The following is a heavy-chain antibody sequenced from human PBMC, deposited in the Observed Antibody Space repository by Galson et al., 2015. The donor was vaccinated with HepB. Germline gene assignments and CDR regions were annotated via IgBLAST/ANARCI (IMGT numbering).Heavy chain of an antibody. J-gene: IGHJ4*02. Sequence: SVKVSCKASGGTFSSYAFNWVRQAPGQGLEWMGGALPVFDTPIYAQKFQDRVTIIADESTSTVYMEMNRLRSEDTAVYYCARDRHNYYDSRGYSGSFDIWGQGTLVTVSS. CDR3: ARDRHNYYDSRGYSGSFDI. CDR1: GGTFSSYA. D-gene: IGHD3-22*01. CDR2: ALPVFDTP. V-gene: IGHV1-69*13.